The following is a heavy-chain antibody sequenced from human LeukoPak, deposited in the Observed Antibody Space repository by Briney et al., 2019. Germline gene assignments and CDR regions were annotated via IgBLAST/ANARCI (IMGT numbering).Heavy chain of an antibody. CDR2: ISSSSSYI. CDR1: GFTFSSYS. Sequence: PGGSLRLSCAASGFTFSSYSMNWVRQAPGKGLEWVSSISSSSSYIYYADSVKGRFTIFRDNAKNSLYLQMNSLRAEDTAVYYCASILIAVAGTGDLYGMDVWGQGTTVTVSS. D-gene: IGHD6-19*01. J-gene: IGHJ6*02. V-gene: IGHV3-21*01. CDR3: ASILIAVAGTGDLYGMDV.